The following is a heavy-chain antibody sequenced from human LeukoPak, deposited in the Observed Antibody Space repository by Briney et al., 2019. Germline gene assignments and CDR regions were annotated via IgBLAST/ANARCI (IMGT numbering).Heavy chain of an antibody. D-gene: IGHD2-15*01. CDR2: ISAYNGNT. J-gene: IGHJ4*02. V-gene: IGHV1-18*01. CDR1: GGTFSSYA. Sequence: GASVKVSCKTSGGTFSSYAISWVRQAPGQGLEWMGWISAYNGNTNYAQKLQGRVTMTTDTSTSTAYMELRSLRSDDTAVYYCAREDCSGGSCFFDYWGQGTLVTVSS. CDR3: AREDCSGGSCFFDY.